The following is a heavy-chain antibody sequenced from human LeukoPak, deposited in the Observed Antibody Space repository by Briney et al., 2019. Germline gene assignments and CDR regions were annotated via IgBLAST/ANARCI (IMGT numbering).Heavy chain of an antibody. J-gene: IGHJ3*02. V-gene: IGHV2-5*01. CDR2: IYWNDDK. CDR3: AHSDRSGWFPGDAFDI. Sequence: SGPTLVKPTQTLTLTCTFSGFSLSTSGVGVGWIGQPPGKALEWLALIYWNDDKRYSPSLKSRLTITKDTSKNQVVLTMTNMDPVDTATYYCAHSDRSGWFPGDAFDIWGQGTMVTVSS. CDR1: GFSLSTSGVG. D-gene: IGHD6-19*01.